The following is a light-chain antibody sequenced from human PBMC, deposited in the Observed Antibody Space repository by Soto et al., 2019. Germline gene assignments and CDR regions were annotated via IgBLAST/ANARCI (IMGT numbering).Light chain of an antibody. V-gene: IGLV4-60*03. CDR3: ETWDSSTRV. CDR2: VEGSGGY. CDR1: SGHRSYI. Sequence: QPVLTQSSSASVSLGSSVNLTCTLSSGHRSYIIAWHQQQPGKAPRYLMKVEGSGGYNKGSGIPDRFSGSSSGADRYLTISNLQSEDEADYFCETWDSSTRVFGGGTKVTVL. J-gene: IGLJ3*02.